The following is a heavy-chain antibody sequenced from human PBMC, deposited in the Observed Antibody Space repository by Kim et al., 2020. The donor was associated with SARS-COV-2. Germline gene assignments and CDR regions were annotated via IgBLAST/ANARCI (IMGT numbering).Heavy chain of an antibody. CDR2: IYYSGST. Sequence: SETLSLTCTVSGGSISSSTYYWAWFRQPPGKGLEWIGSIYYSGSTYYNRYLKRRVAISIDTSKNQFSLRLSSVTAAETAVFYCARQEGATAGTSPFDYWGQGVLVTVSS. CDR3: ARQEGATAGTSPFDY. D-gene: IGHD6-13*01. V-gene: IGHV4-39*01. CDR1: GGSISSSTYY. J-gene: IGHJ4*02.